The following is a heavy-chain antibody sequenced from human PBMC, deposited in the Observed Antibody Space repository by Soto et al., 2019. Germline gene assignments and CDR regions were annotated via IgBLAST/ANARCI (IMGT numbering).Heavy chain of an antibody. CDR3: AKGGPVSYFDY. CDR1: GFSFSSYA. J-gene: IGHJ4*02. CDR2: ISGSGDST. Sequence: EVQLLESGGGLVQPGGSLRLSCAASGFSFSSYAMNWVRQAPGKGLEWVSVISGSGDSTYYADSVKGRFTITRDNCKNSPYLQVNIMIAQDTTVYYGAKGGPVSYFDYWGQGTL. V-gene: IGHV3-23*01.